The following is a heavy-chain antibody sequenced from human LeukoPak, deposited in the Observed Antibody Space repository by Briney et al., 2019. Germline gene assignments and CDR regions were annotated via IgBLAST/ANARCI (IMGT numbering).Heavy chain of an antibody. CDR1: GFTFSSYA. Sequence: GGSLRLSCAASGFTFSSYAMHWVRQAPGKGLEWVAVISYDGSNKYYADSVKGRFTISRDNSKNTLYLQMNSLRAEDTAVYYCARDLEEDMITFGVVPDYWGQGTLVTVSS. V-gene: IGHV3-30-3*01. CDR3: ARDLEEDMITFGVVPDY. D-gene: IGHD3-16*01. CDR2: ISYDGSNK. J-gene: IGHJ4*02.